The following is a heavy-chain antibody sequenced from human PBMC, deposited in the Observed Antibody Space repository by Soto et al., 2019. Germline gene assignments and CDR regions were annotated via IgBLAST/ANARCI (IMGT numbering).Heavy chain of an antibody. CDR3: ARHDGGISGTRFQH. Sequence: GESLKISCKGSGYSYTSNWIGWVRQMPGKGLEWVGLIHPGDSETRYSPSFQGQVIISVDKSISTAYLQWGSLKASDTAVYYCARHDGGISGTRFQHWGQGTLVTVSS. D-gene: IGHD1-20*01. CDR1: GYSYTSNW. V-gene: IGHV5-51*01. J-gene: IGHJ1*01. CDR2: IHPGDSET.